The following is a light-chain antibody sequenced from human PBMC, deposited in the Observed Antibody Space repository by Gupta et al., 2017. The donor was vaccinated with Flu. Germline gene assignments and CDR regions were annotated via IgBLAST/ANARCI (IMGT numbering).Light chain of an antibody. CDR1: QSITYY. CDR3: QQSYSFLIT. CDR2: AAS. Sequence: DIQMTQSPSSLSASFGDRVTITCRASQSITYYLNWYQQKPGRAPKLLIHAASSLQSGVPSRFSGSGSGTDFTLTINSLQPEDSATYYCQQSYSFLITFGQGTRLEIK. J-gene: IGKJ5*01. V-gene: IGKV1-39*01.